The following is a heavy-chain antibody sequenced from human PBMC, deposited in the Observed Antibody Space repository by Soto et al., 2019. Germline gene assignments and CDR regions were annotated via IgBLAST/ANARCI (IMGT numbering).Heavy chain of an antibody. CDR1: GYSCTIYW. V-gene: IGHV5-10-1*01. CDR3: ARLRWNYVSY. Sequence: PGASLKISCKGSGYSCTIYWISWGRQMPGKGLGGRGRIDPSDSYTNYRPSFQGDVTISADKSISTAYLQWSSLKASDTAMYDCARLRWNYVSYWGQGTLVTVSS. CDR2: IDPSDSYT. J-gene: IGHJ4*02. D-gene: IGHD1-7*01.